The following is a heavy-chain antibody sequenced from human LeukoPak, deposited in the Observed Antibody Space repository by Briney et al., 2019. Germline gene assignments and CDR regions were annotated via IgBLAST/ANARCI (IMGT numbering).Heavy chain of an antibody. CDR3: ARGGGYYGIDY. J-gene: IGHJ4*02. CDR1: GFTVDSNY. CDR2: IYSSGNT. D-gene: IGHD1-26*01. V-gene: IGHV3-66*02. Sequence: GGSLRLSCAASGFTVDSNYMNWVRQAPGKGLEWVSVIYSSGNTYYADSVKGGFTISRDNSRNRLNLQMNSLRSEDTAIYYCARGGGYYGIDYCGQRTLVTASS.